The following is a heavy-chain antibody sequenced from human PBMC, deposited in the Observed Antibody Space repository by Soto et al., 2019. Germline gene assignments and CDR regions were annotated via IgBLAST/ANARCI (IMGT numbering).Heavy chain of an antibody. J-gene: IGHJ4*02. CDR3: AKDQDIVVVTAIPPDY. V-gene: IGHV3-30*18. CDR2: ISYDGSNK. Sequence: VQLVESGGGLVQPGGSLRLSCAASGFTFSSYGMHWVRQAPGKGLEWVAVISYDGSNKYYADSVKGRFTISRDNSKNTLYLQMNSLRAEDTAVYYCAKDQDIVVVTAIPPDYWGQGTLVTVSS. D-gene: IGHD2-21*02. CDR1: GFTFSSYG.